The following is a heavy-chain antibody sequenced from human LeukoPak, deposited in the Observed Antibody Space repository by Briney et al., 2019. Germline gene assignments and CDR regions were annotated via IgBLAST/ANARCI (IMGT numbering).Heavy chain of an antibody. CDR1: GGSISHYY. J-gene: IGHJ4*02. V-gene: IGHV4-59*08. CDR3: ARGYGDYG. CDR2: IYYIGST. D-gene: IGHD4-17*01. Sequence: SETLSLTCTVSGGSISHYYWSWIRQPPGKGLEWIADIYYIGSTNYNPSLKSRVTISVDTSKNQFSLKLSSVTAADTAVYYCARGYGDYGWGQGTLVTVSS.